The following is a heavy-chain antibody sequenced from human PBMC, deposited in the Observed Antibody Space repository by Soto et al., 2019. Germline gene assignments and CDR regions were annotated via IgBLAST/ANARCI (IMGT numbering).Heavy chain of an antibody. J-gene: IGHJ4*02. D-gene: IGHD3-10*01. V-gene: IGHV1-3*01. CDR1: GYTFTSYA. Sequence: ASVKVSCKASGYTFTSYAMHWVRQAPGQRLEWMGWINAGNGNTKYSQKFQGRVTITRDTSASTAYMELSSLRSEDTAVYYCARVMVRGVRGYYFDYWGQGTLVTVSS. CDR3: ARVMVRGVRGYYFDY. CDR2: INAGNGNT.